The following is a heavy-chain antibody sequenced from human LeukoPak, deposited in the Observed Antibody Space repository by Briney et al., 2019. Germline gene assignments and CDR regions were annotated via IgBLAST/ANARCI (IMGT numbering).Heavy chain of an antibody. CDR2: FDPEDGET. D-gene: IGHD2-21*02. CDR3: ATPHCGDDCYPPLFDY. CDR1: GYTLTGLS. Sequence: AASVKVSCKVSGYTLTGLSMHWVRQAPGKGLEWMGGFDPEDGETIYAQKFQGRVTMTEDTSTDTAYMELSSLRSEDTAVYYCATPHCGDDCYPPLFDYWGQGTLVTVSS. V-gene: IGHV1-24*01. J-gene: IGHJ4*02.